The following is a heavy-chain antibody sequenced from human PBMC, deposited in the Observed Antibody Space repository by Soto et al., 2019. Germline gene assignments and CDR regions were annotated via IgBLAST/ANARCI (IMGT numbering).Heavy chain of an antibody. CDR2: ISGSGGST. CDR1: GFTFSNYA. V-gene: IGHV3-23*01. D-gene: IGHD1-26*01. Sequence: EAQLLESGGGLVQPGGSLRLSCAASGFTFSNYAMSWVRQAPGRGLEWVSAISGSGGSTYFADSVKGRFTISRDNSKNTLYLQMSSLRAEDTAVYYWAKGGGSYPFDYWGQGTLVTVSS. J-gene: IGHJ4*02. CDR3: AKGGGSYPFDY.